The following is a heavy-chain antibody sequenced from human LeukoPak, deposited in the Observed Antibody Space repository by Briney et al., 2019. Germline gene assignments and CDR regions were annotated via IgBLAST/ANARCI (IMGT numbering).Heavy chain of an antibody. CDR3: ARDSFSGSSLDY. J-gene: IGHJ4*02. V-gene: IGHV3-20*04. CDR2: INWDGGST. CDR1: GFTFDEYG. Sequence: PGGSLRLSCAASGFTFDEYGMSWVRPAPGKGLEWVSSINWDGGSTAYADSVQGRFTISRDNAKNSLHLQMKSLRAEDTALYYCARDSFSGSSLDYWGQGTLVTVSS. D-gene: IGHD1-26*01.